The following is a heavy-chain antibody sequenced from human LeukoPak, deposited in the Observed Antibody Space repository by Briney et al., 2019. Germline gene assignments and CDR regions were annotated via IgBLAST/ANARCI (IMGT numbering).Heavy chain of an antibody. J-gene: IGHJ4*02. CDR1: GXTFSNYE. CDR3: ARGVPARRFDY. Sequence: GGSLRLSCAASGXTFSNYEMKWVRQAPGKGLEWVSYISSSGSTTYYADSVKGRFTISRDNAKNSLSLQMNSLRAEDTAVYYCARGVPARRFDYWGQGTLVTVSS. V-gene: IGHV3-48*03. CDR2: ISSSGSTT.